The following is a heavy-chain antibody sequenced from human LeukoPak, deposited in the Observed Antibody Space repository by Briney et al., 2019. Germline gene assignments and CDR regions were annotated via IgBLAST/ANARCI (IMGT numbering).Heavy chain of an antibody. D-gene: IGHD1-26*01. CDR1: GGXISSYY. CDR2: IYYSGST. J-gene: IGHJ4*02. V-gene: IGHV4-59*08. Sequence: SETLSLTCTVSGGXISSYYWSWIRQPPGKGLEWLGHIYYSGSTNYNPSLKSRVTISVDTSETQFSLKLSSVTAADTAVYYCARRLGATTTGFDYWGQGTLVTVSS. CDR3: ARRLGATTTGFDY.